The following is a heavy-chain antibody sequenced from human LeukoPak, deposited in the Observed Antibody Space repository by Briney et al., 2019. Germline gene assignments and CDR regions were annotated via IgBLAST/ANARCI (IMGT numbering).Heavy chain of an antibody. CDR1: GFTFTSSA. CDR2: IVVGSGNT. J-gene: IGHJ6*02. V-gene: IGHV1-58*01. Sequence: ASVKVSCKASGFTFTSSAVQWMRQARGQRLEWIGWIVVGSGNTNYAQKFQERVTITRDMSTSTAYMELSSLRSEDTAVYYCAADHGDYESYYYYGMDVWGQGTTVTVSS. D-gene: IGHD4-17*01. CDR3: AADHGDYESYYYYGMDV.